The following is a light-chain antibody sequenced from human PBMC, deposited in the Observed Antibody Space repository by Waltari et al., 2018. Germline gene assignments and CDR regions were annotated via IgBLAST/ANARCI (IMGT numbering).Light chain of an antibody. Sequence: QSGLTQPAPVSGSPGQAITISCTGSSGDVGRYKLVSWYQRHPGKAPKLIISEVTDRPSGVSNRFSGSKSGNTASLTISGLQAEDEADYYCCSYAGGSVIFGGGTKLTVL. V-gene: IGLV2-23*02. J-gene: IGLJ2*01. CDR3: CSYAGGSVI. CDR1: SGDVGRYKL. CDR2: EVT.